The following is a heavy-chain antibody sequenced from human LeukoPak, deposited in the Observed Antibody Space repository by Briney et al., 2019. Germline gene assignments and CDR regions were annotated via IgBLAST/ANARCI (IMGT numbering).Heavy chain of an antibody. Sequence: GGSLRLSCAASGFTFSSYSMNWVRQAPGKGLEWVSSISSSSSYIYYADSVKGRFTISRDNAKNSLYLQMNSLRAEDTAVYYCARDFPAVAGTHDYWGQGTLVTVSS. CDR2: ISSSSSYI. CDR1: GFTFSSYS. CDR3: ARDFPAVAGTHDY. V-gene: IGHV3-21*01. J-gene: IGHJ4*02. D-gene: IGHD6-19*01.